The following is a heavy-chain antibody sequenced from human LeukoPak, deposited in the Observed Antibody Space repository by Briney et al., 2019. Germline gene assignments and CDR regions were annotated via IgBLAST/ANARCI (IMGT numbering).Heavy chain of an antibody. D-gene: IGHD1-14*01. CDR2: INSDGSST. V-gene: IGHV3-74*01. CDR1: GLTFSSSW. J-gene: IGHJ4*02. CDR3: ARLPTGSPLHY. Sequence: GGSLRLSCAASGLTFSSSWMHWVRQAPGRGLVWVSSINSDGSSTRYADSVKGRFTIYRDNAKDTLYLQMNSLRAEDTAVYYCARLPTGSPLHYWGQGTLVTVSS.